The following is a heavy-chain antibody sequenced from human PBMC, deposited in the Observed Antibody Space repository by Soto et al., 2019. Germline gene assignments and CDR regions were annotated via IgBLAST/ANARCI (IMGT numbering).Heavy chain of an antibody. V-gene: IGHV3-7*03. Sequence: GGSLRLSCAASGFTFSSYWMSWVRQAPGKGLEWVANIKQDGSEKYYVDSVKGRFTISRDNAKNSLYLQMNSLRAEDTAVYYCARAGSSTSSRRYYGMDVWGQGTTVTVSS. J-gene: IGHJ6*02. CDR2: IKQDGSEK. D-gene: IGHD2-2*01. CDR3: ARAGSSTSSRRYYGMDV. CDR1: GFTFSSYW.